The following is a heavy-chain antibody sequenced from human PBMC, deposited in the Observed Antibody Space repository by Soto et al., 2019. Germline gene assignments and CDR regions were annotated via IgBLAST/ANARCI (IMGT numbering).Heavy chain of an antibody. CDR2: ISGSGGST. CDR1: GFTFSSYA. CDR3: ATDTDTYSSGWYHFDY. D-gene: IGHD6-19*01. V-gene: IGHV3-23*01. Sequence: GGSLRLSCAASGFTFSSYAMSWVRQAPGKGLEWVSAISGSGGSTYYADSVKGRFTISRDNSKNTLYLQMNSLRAEDTAVYYCATDTDTYSSGWYHFDYWGQGTLVTVSS. J-gene: IGHJ4*02.